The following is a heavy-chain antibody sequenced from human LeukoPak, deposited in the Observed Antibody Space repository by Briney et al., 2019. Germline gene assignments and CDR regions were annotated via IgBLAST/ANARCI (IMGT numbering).Heavy chain of an antibody. CDR1: GYTFTSYG. V-gene: IGHV1-18*01. CDR2: ISAYNGNT. Sequence: ASVKVSCKASGYTFTSYGISWVRQAPGQGLEWMGWISAYNGNTNYAQKLQGRVTMTTDTSTSTVYMELRSLRSDDTAVYYCARDIITMVRGGNNWFDPWGQGTLVTVSS. J-gene: IGHJ5*02. CDR3: ARDIITMVRGGNNWFDP. D-gene: IGHD3-10*01.